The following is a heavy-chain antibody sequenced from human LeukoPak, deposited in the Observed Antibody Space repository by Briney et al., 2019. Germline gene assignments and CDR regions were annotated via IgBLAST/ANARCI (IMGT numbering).Heavy chain of an antibody. D-gene: IGHD3-22*01. V-gene: IGHV4-34*01. CDR1: GGSFSGYY. J-gene: IGHJ4*02. CDR2: INHSGST. Sequence: SETLSLTCAVYGGSFSGYYWSWIRQPPGKGLEWIGEINHSGSTNYNPSLKSRVTISVDTSKNQFSLKLSSVTAADTAVYYCARGNGYDSSGYYYERSYYFDYWGQGTLVTVSS. CDR3: ARGNGYDSSGYYYERSYYFDY.